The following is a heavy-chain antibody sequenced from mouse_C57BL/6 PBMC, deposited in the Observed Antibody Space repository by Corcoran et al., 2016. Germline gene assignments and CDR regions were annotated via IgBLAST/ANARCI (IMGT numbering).Heavy chain of an antibody. D-gene: IGHD2-3*01. J-gene: IGHJ4*01. CDR1: GYTFTTYG. V-gene: IGHV9-3*01. Sequence: QIQLVQSGPALKEPGETVKISCKASGYTFTTYGMSWVKQAPGKGLKWMGWINTYSGVPTYADDFKGRFAFSLETSASTAYLQINNLKNEDTATYFCARRGLGMGAMDYWGQGTSVTVSS. CDR2: INTYSGVP. CDR3: ARRGLGMGAMDY.